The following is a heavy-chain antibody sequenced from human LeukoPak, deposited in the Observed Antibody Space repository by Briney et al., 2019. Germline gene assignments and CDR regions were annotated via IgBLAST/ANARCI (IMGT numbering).Heavy chain of an antibody. V-gene: IGHV3-23*01. Sequence: GGSLRLSCAASGFTFSSYAMSWVRQAPGKGLEWVSGISGSDGSTYYADSVKGRFTISRDYSKNTLYVQMNSLRADDTAVYYCVKRVDYSEKYYFDSWGRGTLVTVSS. CDR1: GFTFSSYA. J-gene: IGHJ4*02. CDR3: VKRVDYSEKYYFDS. D-gene: IGHD4-11*01. CDR2: ISGSDGST.